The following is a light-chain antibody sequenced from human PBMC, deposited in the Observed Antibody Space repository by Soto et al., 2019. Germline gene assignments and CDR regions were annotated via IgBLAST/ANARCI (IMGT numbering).Light chain of an antibody. CDR3: QQRSSWPLT. Sequence: EIVLTQSPATLSLSSGGRATLSCRASQSVSSYLAWYQQKPGQAPRLLIYDASNRATGIPARFSGSGSGTDFTLTISSLDPEDFAVYYCQQRSSWPLTFGGGTKVEI. V-gene: IGKV3-11*01. CDR2: DAS. J-gene: IGKJ4*01. CDR1: QSVSSY.